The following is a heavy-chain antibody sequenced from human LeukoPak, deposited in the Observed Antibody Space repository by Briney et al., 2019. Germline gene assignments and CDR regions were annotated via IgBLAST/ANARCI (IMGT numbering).Heavy chain of an antibody. CDR1: GGSISSYY. Sequence: SETLSLTCTVSGGSISSYYWSWIRQPPGKGLEWIGYIYYSGSTNYNPSLKSRITMSIDTSKNQFSLKLSSVTAADAAVYYCAKSGGTTIFDFWGQGTLVTVSS. V-gene: IGHV4-59*01. J-gene: IGHJ4*02. D-gene: IGHD3-16*01. CDR3: AKSGGTTIFDF. CDR2: IYYSGST.